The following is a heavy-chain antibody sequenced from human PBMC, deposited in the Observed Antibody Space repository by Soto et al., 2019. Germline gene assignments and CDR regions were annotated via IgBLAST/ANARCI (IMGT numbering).Heavy chain of an antibody. J-gene: IGHJ4*02. V-gene: IGHV3-30*03. CDR3: ARDVLNYDSLI. D-gene: IGHD3-22*01. CDR2: ISHDGNKE. CDR1: GCTFSDYG. Sequence: GGSLRLSCAGSGCTFSDYGIHWFRQAPGKGLEWVAVISHDGNKEYYADSVKGRFTVSRDNSKKTVYLQMNSLRDEDTAVYYCARDVLNYDSLIWGQGTLVTVSS.